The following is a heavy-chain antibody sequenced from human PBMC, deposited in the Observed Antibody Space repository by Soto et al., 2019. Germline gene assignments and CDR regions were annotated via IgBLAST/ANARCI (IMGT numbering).Heavy chain of an antibody. D-gene: IGHD4-17*01. CDR3: ARDRDDYSDYYAFDV. V-gene: IGHV3-66*01. J-gene: IGHJ3*01. Sequence: GRSRRLSCAAAGFTLSSNYMSWARQAPGRGLEWVSAIYSGGSTYYADSVKGRFTVSRDTSKNTLYLQMNSLRAEDTAVYYCARDRDDYSDYYAFDVWAQGTMVTVSS. CDR2: IYSGGST. CDR1: GFTLSSNY.